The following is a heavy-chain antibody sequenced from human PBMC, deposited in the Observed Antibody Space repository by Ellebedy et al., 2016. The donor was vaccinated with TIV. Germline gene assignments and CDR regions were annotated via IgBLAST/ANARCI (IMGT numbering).Heavy chain of an antibody. CDR3: AMIDGFDI. J-gene: IGHJ3*02. CDR1: GFIISGDW. CDR2: ISGSSDYI. V-gene: IGHV3-21*01. Sequence: GESLKISCAASGFIISGDWMSWVRQAPGKGLEWVSSISGSSDYIYYAGSVKGRFTISRDNAKNSLYLQMNSLRAEDTAVYYCAMIDGFDIWGQGTMVTVSS.